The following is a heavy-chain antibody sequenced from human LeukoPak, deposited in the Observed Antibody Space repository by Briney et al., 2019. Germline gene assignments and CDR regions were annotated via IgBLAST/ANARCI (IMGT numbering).Heavy chain of an antibody. CDR1: GFTFSSYS. D-gene: IGHD5-24*01. J-gene: IGHJ3*01. Sequence: GGSLRLSCAASGFTFSSYSMNWVRQAPGEGLEWVSSMSGSSRDIYYADSVRGRFTISRDNAKNSLYLQMNILRADDTAVYYCARETEMEDFDVWGQGTMVPVSS. CDR3: ARETEMEDFDV. CDR2: MSGSSRDI. V-gene: IGHV3-21*01.